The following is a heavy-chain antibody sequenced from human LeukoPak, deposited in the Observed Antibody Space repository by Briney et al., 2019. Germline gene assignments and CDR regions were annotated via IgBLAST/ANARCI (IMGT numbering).Heavy chain of an antibody. CDR1: GYSFTGYY. J-gene: IGHJ4*02. CDR2: ISAYNGNT. CDR3: GRDARGVGRKLRLDY. V-gene: IGHV1-18*04. Sequence: ASVKVSCKASGYSFTGYYMHWVRQAPGQGLAGMGCISAYNGNTNYAQKLQGRVTMTTDTSTSTAFMELRSRRSDDPAVFYCGRDARGVGRKLRLDYWGQGTLVTVSS. D-gene: IGHD1-26*01.